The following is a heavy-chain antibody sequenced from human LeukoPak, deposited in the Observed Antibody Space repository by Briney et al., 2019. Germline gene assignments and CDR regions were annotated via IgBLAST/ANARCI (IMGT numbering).Heavy chain of an antibody. CDR3: ARRGTIFGVVHIGLYYFDY. D-gene: IGHD3-3*01. Sequence: PSETLSLTCTVSGGSISSSSYYWGWIRQPPGKGLEWIGSIYYSGSTYHNPSLKSRVTISVDTSKNQFSLKLSSVTAADTAVYYCARRGTIFGVVHIGLYYFDYWGQGTLVTVSS. J-gene: IGHJ4*02. CDR1: GGSISSSSYY. V-gene: IGHV4-39*01. CDR2: IYYSGST.